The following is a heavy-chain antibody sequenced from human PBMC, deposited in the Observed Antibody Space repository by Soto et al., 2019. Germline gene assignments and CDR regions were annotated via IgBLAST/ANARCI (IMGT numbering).Heavy chain of an antibody. D-gene: IGHD2-21*02. V-gene: IGHV3-74*01. CDR1: GFTFSNYW. J-gene: IGHJ4*02. CDR2: INSDGTGT. Sequence: EVQLVESGGGLVQPGGSLRLSCAVSGFTFSNYWMHWVRQAPGKGLVWVSRINSDGTGTYYADSVKGRFTISRDNAKNTLYLQMNSLRAEDTAVYYCARVRAADCGGDCYTDYWGQGTLVTVYS. CDR3: ARVRAADCGGDCYTDY.